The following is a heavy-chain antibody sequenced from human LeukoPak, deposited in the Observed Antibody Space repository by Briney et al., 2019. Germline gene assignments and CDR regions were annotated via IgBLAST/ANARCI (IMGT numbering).Heavy chain of an antibody. D-gene: IGHD6-19*01. J-gene: IGHJ5*02. Sequence: GGSLRLSCAASGFTFSIYSMNWVRQAPGKGLEWISYISNNGDTTHYAQSVKGRFTISRDNAENSLFLEMASLRDEDTAMYYCARAAVAGTKYNWFDPWGQGTLVTVSS. CDR2: ISNNGDTT. CDR1: GFTFSIYS. CDR3: ARAAVAGTKYNWFDP. V-gene: IGHV3-48*02.